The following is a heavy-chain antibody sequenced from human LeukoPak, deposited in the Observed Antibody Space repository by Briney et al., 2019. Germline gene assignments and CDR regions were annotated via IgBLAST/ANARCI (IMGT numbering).Heavy chain of an antibody. CDR3: ARVWYYYGSGSLKSDY. V-gene: IGHV1-18*01. CDR1: GYTFTSYG. D-gene: IGHD3-10*01. Sequence: PAASVKVSCKASGYTFTSYGISWVRQTPGQGLEWMGWISAYNGNTNYAQKLQGRVTMTTDTSTSKAYMELRSLRSDDTGVYYCARVWYYYGSGSLKSDYWGQGTLVSVSS. CDR2: ISAYNGNT. J-gene: IGHJ4*02.